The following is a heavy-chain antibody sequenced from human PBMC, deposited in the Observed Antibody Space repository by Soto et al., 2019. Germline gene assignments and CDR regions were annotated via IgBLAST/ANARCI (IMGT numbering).Heavy chain of an antibody. V-gene: IGHV3-30*18. CDR1: GFTFSSYG. D-gene: IGHD4-17*01. CDR2: ISYDGSNK. J-gene: IGHJ3*02. CDR3: ANDYGGNSIYAFDI. Sequence: GGSLRLSCAASGFTFSSYGMHWVRQAPGKGLEWVAVISYDGSNKYYADSVKGRFTISRDNSKNTLYLQMNSLRAEDTAVYYCANDYGGNSIYAFDIWGKGTMVTVSS.